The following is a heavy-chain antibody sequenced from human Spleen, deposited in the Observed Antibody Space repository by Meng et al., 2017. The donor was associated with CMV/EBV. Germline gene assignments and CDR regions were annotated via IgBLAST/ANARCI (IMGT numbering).Heavy chain of an antibody. CDR2: ISSSGSTI. CDR3: AGKPYYYGSGSYDY. J-gene: IGHJ4*02. Sequence: GGSLRLSCAASGFTFSSYEMNWVRQAPGKGLEWVSYISSSGSTIYYADSVKGRFTISRDNAKNSLYLQMNSLRAEDTAVYYCAGKPYYYGSGSYDYWGQGTLVTVSS. V-gene: IGHV3-48*03. D-gene: IGHD3-10*01. CDR1: GFTFSSYE.